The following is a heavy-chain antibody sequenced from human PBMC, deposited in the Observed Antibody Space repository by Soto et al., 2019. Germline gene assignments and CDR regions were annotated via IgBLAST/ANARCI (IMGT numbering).Heavy chain of an antibody. CDR1: GGSFSSYA. V-gene: IGHV1-69*01. D-gene: IGHD2-2*01. J-gene: IGHJ6*02. CDR3: ARAGESSTRYYHYYGMDV. Sequence: QVQLVQSGVEVKKPGSSVKVSCKTSGGSFSSYAITWVRQAPGQGLEWMGGIIPMFGTPKYPQKFQGRVTITAAEFTSTAYMELGSLRSEDTAVYYCARAGESSTRYYHYYGMDVWGQGTTVTVSS. CDR2: IIPMFGTP.